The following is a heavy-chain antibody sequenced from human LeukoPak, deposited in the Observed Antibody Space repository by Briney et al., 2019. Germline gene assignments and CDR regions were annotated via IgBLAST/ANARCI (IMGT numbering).Heavy chain of an antibody. CDR2: IRSKANSYAT. Sequence: GGSLRLXCAASGFTFSGSAMHWVRQASGKGLEWVGRIRSKANSYATAYAASVKGWFTISRDDSKNTAYLQMNSLKTEDTAVYYCTRRIAAAGNPSNFDYWGQGTLVTVSS. D-gene: IGHD6-13*01. CDR1: GFTFSGSA. V-gene: IGHV3-73*01. CDR3: TRRIAAAGNPSNFDY. J-gene: IGHJ4*02.